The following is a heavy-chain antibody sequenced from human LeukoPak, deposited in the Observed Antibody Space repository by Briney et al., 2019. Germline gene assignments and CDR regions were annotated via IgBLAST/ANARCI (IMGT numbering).Heavy chain of an antibody. CDR1: GGTFSSYA. Sequence: ASVKVSCKASGGTFSSYAISWVRQAPGQGLEWMGRIIPILGIANYAQKFQGRVTITADKSTSTAYMELSSLGSEDTAVYYCARVFTYYYDSSGYYYDYWGQGTLVTVSS. J-gene: IGHJ4*02. CDR3: ARVFTYYYDSSGYYYDY. V-gene: IGHV1-69*04. D-gene: IGHD3-22*01. CDR2: IIPILGIA.